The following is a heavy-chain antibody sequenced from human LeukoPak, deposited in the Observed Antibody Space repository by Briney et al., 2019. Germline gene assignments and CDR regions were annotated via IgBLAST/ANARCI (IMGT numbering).Heavy chain of an antibody. Sequence: SETLSLTCAVSGYSITSGYFWGWFRQPPGKGLEWIGNVYHSGNTYYNPSLKSRITISVDTSTNQFSLKLNSVTAADTAIYYCARGGESIGRGPPPDSWGQGTLVTVSS. D-gene: IGHD3-10*01. J-gene: IGHJ4*02. CDR3: ARGGESIGRGPPPDS. V-gene: IGHV4-38-2*01. CDR2: VYHSGNT. CDR1: GYSITSGYF.